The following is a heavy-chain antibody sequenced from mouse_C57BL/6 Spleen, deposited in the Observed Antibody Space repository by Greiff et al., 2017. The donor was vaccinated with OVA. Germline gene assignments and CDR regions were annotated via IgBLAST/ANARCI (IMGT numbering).Heavy chain of an antibody. D-gene: IGHD1-1*01. CDR1: GYTFTSYW. Sequence: DVQLQESGTVLARPGASVKMSCKTSGYTFTSYWMHWVKQRPGQGLEWIGAIYPGNSDTSYNQKFKGKAKLTAVTSASTAYMELSSLTNEDSAVYYCTREKGGDYYGTFDVWGTGTTVTVSS. CDR3: TREKGGDYYGTFDV. J-gene: IGHJ1*03. V-gene: IGHV1-5*01. CDR2: IYPGNSDT.